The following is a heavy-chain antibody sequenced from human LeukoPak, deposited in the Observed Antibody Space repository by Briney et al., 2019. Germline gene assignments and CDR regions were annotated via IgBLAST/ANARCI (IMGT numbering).Heavy chain of an antibody. CDR3: ARDREYSSSQNYYYYYMDV. D-gene: IGHD6-6*01. Sequence: SETLSLTCTVSGGSISSSSYYWGWIRQPPGKGLEWIGSIYYRGSTYYNPSLKSRVTISVDTSKNQFSLKLSSVTAADTAVYYCARDREYSSSQNYYYYYMDVWGKGTTVTVSS. V-gene: IGHV4-39*07. CDR2: IYYRGST. CDR1: GGSISSSSYY. J-gene: IGHJ6*03.